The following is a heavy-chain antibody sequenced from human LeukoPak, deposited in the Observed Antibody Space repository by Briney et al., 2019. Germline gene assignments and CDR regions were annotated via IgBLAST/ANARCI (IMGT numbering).Heavy chain of an antibody. CDR1: GASINNNF. J-gene: IGHJ4*01. CDR2: IYSSGSA. D-gene: IGHD3-22*01. CDR3: ARHRDYYDT. Sequence: KTSETLSLTYTVSGASINNNFWTWIRQPPGKGLEWIGYIYSSGSANYNPSLKSRVIISGDTSKNQISLNLTSVTAADTAVYFCARHRDYYDTWGHGTLVTVSS. V-gene: IGHV4-59*08.